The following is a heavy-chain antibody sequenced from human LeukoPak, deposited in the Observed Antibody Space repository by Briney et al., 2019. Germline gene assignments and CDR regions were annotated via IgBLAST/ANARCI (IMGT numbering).Heavy chain of an antibody. CDR1: GGSISSSSYY. D-gene: IGHD2-21*02. Sequence: SETLSLTCTVSGGSISSSSYYWGWIRQPPGKGLEWIGSNYYSGSTYYNPSLKSRVTISVDTSKNQFSLKLSSVTAADTAVYYCARHVVVVTSADYYFDYWGQGTLVTVSS. CDR2: NYYSGST. CDR3: ARHVVVVTSADYYFDY. J-gene: IGHJ4*02. V-gene: IGHV4-39*01.